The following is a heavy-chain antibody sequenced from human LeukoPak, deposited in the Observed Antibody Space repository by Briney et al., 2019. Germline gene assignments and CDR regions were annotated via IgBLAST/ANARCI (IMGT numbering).Heavy chain of an antibody. V-gene: IGHV3-53*01. Sequence: GGSLRLSCAASGLTVCSNYMSWVRQAPGKGLEWVSGINTAGSTSYTHSAKGRFTISRDNSKNTLYLQMNSRRADDTAVYYCARTGGYGFDPWGQGTLVTVSS. CDR2: INTAGST. CDR1: GLTVCSNY. D-gene: IGHD7-27*01. CDR3: ARTGGYGFDP. J-gene: IGHJ5*02.